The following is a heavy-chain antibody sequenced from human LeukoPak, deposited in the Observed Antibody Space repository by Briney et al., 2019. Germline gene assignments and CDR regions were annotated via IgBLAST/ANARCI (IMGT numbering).Heavy chain of an antibody. Sequence: GGSLRLSCAASGFTFDVYAMHCVREAPGKGLEGGSGISWHSGSIGYADSAKRRFTICRDNAKNSLYLQMNSLRAEDTALYYCALVPAAIRGYYYYGMDVWGQGTTVTVSS. CDR3: ALVPAAIRGYYYYGMDV. V-gene: IGHV3-9*01. CDR2: ISWHSGSI. CDR1: GFTFDVYA. J-gene: IGHJ6*02. D-gene: IGHD2-2*02.